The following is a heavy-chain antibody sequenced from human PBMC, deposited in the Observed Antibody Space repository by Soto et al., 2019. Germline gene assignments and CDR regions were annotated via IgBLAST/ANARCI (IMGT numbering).Heavy chain of an antibody. Sequence: QLQLQESGPGLVKPSETLSLTCTVSGGSISSSSYYWGWIRQPPGKGLEWIGSIYYSGSTYYNPSLKSRVTISVDTSKNQFSLKLSSVTAADTAVYYCARQHAGYSSREDYFDYWGQGTLVTVSS. CDR3: ARQHAGYSSREDYFDY. V-gene: IGHV4-39*01. CDR2: IYYSGST. CDR1: GGSISSSSYY. J-gene: IGHJ4*02. D-gene: IGHD6-13*01.